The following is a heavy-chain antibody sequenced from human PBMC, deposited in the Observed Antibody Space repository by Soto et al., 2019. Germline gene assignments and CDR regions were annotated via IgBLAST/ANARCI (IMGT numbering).Heavy chain of an antibody. V-gene: IGHV1-69*06. CDR2: IIPIFGTA. CDR3: ARESRIGGSFRSYNWFDP. D-gene: IGHD2-15*01. Sequence: SVKVSCKASGGTFSSYAISWVRQAPGRGLDWMGGIIPIFGTANYEQKFQGRVTITADKSTSTAYMELSSLRSEDTAVYYCARESRIGGSFRSYNWFDPWGQGTLVTVSS. CDR1: GGTFSSYA. J-gene: IGHJ5*02.